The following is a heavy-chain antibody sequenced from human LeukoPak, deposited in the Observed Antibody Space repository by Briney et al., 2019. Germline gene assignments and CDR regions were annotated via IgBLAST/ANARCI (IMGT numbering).Heavy chain of an antibody. CDR2: INAGNGNT. V-gene: IGHV1-3*01. J-gene: IGHJ4*02. D-gene: IGHD3-9*01. CDR3: ARAVLRYFDVEHYFDY. CDR1: GYTFTSYA. Sequence: ASVKVSCKASGYTFTSYAMHWVRQAPGQRLEWMGWINAGNGNTKYSQKFQGRVTITRDTSASTAYMELSSLRSEDTAVYYCARAVLRYFDVEHYFDYWGQGTLVTVSS.